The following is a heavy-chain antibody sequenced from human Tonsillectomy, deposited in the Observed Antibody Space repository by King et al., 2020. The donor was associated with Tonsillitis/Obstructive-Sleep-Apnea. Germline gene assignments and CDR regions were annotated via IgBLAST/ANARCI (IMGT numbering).Heavy chain of an antibody. D-gene: IGHD4-11*01. J-gene: IGHJ3*01. Sequence: VQLVESGGGVVQPGRSLRLSCEASNFHFTTHPRHWVRKAPGKGLEGVTLVSLDGNKENYADSVKGRFTVSRDNSKNTLFLQMNSLRVEDTGVYFCARGRYSNYEHSALDLWGPGTMVTVSS. CDR1: NFHFTTHP. CDR3: ARGRYSNYEHSALDL. CDR2: VSLDGNKE. V-gene: IGHV3-30*01.